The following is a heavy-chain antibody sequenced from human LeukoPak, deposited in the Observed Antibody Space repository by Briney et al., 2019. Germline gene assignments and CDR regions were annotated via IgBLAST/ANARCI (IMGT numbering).Heavy chain of an antibody. CDR3: ARGGGDFWSGYYKYYFDY. Sequence: SETLSLTCAVYGGSFSGYYWSWIRQPPGKGLEWIGEINHSGSTNYNPSLKSRVTISVDTSKNQFSLKLRSVTAADTAVYYCARGGGDFWSGYYKYYFDYWGQGTLVTVSS. CDR1: GGSFSGYY. CDR2: INHSGST. V-gene: IGHV4-34*01. J-gene: IGHJ4*02. D-gene: IGHD3-3*01.